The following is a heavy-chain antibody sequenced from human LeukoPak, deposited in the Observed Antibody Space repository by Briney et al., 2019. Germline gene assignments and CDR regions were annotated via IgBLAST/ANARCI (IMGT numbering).Heavy chain of an antibody. CDR1: GFTFSSYG. CDR3: ARNYITFGGVRDYFDY. CDR2: ISGSGGST. Sequence: GGSLRLSCAASGFTFSSYGMSWVRQAPGKGLEWVSAISGSGGSTYYADSVKGRFTISRDNSKNTLYLQMNSLRAEDTAVYYCARNYITFGGVRDYFDYWGQGTLVTVSS. J-gene: IGHJ4*02. D-gene: IGHD3-16*01. V-gene: IGHV3-23*01.